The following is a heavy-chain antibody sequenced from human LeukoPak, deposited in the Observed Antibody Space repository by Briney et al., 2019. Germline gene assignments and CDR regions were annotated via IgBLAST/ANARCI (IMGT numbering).Heavy chain of an antibody. V-gene: IGHV3-33*08. J-gene: IGHJ4*02. CDR2: IRSDGSNA. CDR1: GFTFSSYA. D-gene: IGHD4/OR15-4a*01. Sequence: QPGGSLRLSCAASGFTFSSYAMSWVRQAPGKGLEWVAFIRSDGSNAYYIDSVKGRFTISRDNSKNTLYLQMNSLRAEDTAVYYCARRAGAYSHPYDYWGQGTLVTVSS. CDR3: ARRAGAYSHPYDY.